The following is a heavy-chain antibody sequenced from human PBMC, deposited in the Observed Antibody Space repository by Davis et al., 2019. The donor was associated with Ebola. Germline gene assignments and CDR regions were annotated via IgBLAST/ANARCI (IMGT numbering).Heavy chain of an antibody. Sequence: ASVQVSCKPSAYIPLKHLISRVGQAPRPARARRGWVRPCYHNTHYAQKFQGRVTMTANTSTNTAYMELKSLRGDDTAVYYCARGERNGAEFYDNWGQRTLITVSS. CDR1: AYIPLKHL. D-gene: IGHD2/OR15-2a*01. CDR3: ARGERNGAEFYDN. CDR2: VRPCYHNT. V-gene: IGHV1-18*01. J-gene: IGHJ4*02.